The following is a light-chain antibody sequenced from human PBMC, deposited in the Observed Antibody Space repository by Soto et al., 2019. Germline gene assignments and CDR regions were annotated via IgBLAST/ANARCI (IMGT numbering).Light chain of an antibody. CDR3: QQRSNWPL. Sequence: EIVLTQSPATLSLSPGERATLSCRASQSVSSYLAWYQQKPGQAPRLLIYDASNRATGIPARFSGSGSGTDFTLTISSLEPEDFAVYYCQQRSNWPLFGPGTKVDIE. CDR2: DAS. CDR1: QSVSSY. V-gene: IGKV3-11*01. J-gene: IGKJ3*01.